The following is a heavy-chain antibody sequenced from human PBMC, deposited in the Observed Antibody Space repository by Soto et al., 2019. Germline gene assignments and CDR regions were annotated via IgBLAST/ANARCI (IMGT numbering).Heavy chain of an antibody. Sequence: PGGSLRLSCAASGFTFSSYGMHWVRQAPGKGLEWVEVIWYDGSNKYYADSVKGRFTISRDNSKNTMYLQMNSLRAEGTAVYYCARDRGGTVDAFDIWGQGTMVTFSS. D-gene: IGHD2-15*01. CDR2: IWYDGSNK. CDR3: ARDRGGTVDAFDI. V-gene: IGHV3-33*01. J-gene: IGHJ3*02. CDR1: GFTFSSYG.